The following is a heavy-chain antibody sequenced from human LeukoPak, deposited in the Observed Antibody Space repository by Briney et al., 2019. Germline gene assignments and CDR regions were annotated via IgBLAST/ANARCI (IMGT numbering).Heavy chain of an antibody. J-gene: IGHJ6*02. Sequence: GGSLRLSCAASGFTFSSYEMNWVRQAPGKGLEWVSYISNSGSTIYYAEYVKGRFTISRDNDKNSLYLQMNSLRAEDTAVYYCARDPQMDVWGQGTTVTVSS. CDR1: GFTFSSYE. CDR2: ISNSGSTI. V-gene: IGHV3-48*03. CDR3: ARDPQMDV.